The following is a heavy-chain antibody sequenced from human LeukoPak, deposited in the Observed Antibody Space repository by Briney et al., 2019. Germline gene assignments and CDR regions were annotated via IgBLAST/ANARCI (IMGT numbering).Heavy chain of an antibody. CDR1: GGSISSGGYY. D-gene: IGHD3-3*01. V-gene: IGHV4-31*03. CDR3: ARYYDFWSGYYQGINYFDY. J-gene: IGHJ4*02. CDR2: IYYSGST. Sequence: PSETLTLTCTVSGGSISSGGYYWSWIRQHPGKGLEWIGYIYYSGSTYYNPSLKSRVTISVDTSKNQFSLKLSSVTAADTAVYYCARYYDFWSGYYQGINYFDYWGQGTLVTVSS.